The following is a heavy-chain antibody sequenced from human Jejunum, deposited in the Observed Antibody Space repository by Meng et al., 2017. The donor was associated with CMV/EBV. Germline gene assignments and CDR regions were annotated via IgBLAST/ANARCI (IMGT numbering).Heavy chain of an antibody. CDR1: RSSFSACH. J-gene: IGHJ5*02. V-gene: IGHV1-8*03. CDR3: ARKRAVTGGVWFDP. Sequence: SRSSFSACHIDWKPQTPGQGLEWMGWMHHRGGNKGYEQKFRGRVTIPRDTSISAAFMELSSLTSDDSGVYYCARKRAVTGGVWFDPWGQGTLVTVSS. CDR2: MHHRGGNK. D-gene: IGHD6-19*01.